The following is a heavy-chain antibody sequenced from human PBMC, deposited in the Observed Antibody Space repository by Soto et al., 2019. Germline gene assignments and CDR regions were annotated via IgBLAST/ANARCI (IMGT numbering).Heavy chain of an antibody. CDR2: IYWDDDD. Sequence: QIALRESGPALVKPTQTLTLTCTLSGFSIASSGVGVAWVRRSPGQGLEWLALIYWDDDDRYGPSLSNRLSISKDTSKNQVVLTMTDMAPSDTATYYRAHPASVGDRYFDYWGQGILVTVSS. D-gene: IGHD1-26*01. V-gene: IGHV2-5*05. CDR3: AHPASVGDRYFDY. J-gene: IGHJ4*02. CDR1: GFSIASSGVG.